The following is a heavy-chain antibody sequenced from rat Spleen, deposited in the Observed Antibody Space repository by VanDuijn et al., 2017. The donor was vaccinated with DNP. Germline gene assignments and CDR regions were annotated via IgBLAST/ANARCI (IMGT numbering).Heavy chain of an antibody. V-gene: IGHV4-2*01. CDR1: GFNFYDYW. D-gene: IGHD1-11*01. CDR3: ARHGLRRVIDS. J-gene: IGHJ2*01. CDR2: INKDANTV. Sequence: EVKLVESGGGLVQPGRSLKLSCTASGFNFYDYWMGWVRQAPGKGLEWIGDINKDANTVNYTPSLKDKFTIYRDSAQNTLYLQMESLRSEDTATYYCARHGLRRVIDSWGQGVMVTVSP.